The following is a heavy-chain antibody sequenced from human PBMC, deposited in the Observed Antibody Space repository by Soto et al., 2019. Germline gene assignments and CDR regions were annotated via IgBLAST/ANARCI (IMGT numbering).Heavy chain of an antibody. J-gene: IGHJ6*02. D-gene: IGHD1-26*01. V-gene: IGHV3-30-3*01. Sequence: PGGSLRLSCAASGFTFRSHWMHWVRLAPGKGLVWVAVISYDGSNKYYADSVKGRFTISRDNSKNTLYLQMNSLRAEDTAVYYCARVYSGSYGPVYYYYGMDVWGQGTTVTVSS. CDR2: ISYDGSNK. CDR3: ARVYSGSYGPVYYYYGMDV. CDR1: GFTFRSHW.